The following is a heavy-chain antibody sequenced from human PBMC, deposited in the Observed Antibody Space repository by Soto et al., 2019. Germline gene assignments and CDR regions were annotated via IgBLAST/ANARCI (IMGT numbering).Heavy chain of an antibody. CDR1: GFTFNNYG. CDR2: ISFDGGNT. D-gene: IGHD3-22*01. Sequence: GGSLRLSCAASGFTFNNYGMHWVRQAPGKGLEWVVVISFDGGNTHYADSVKGRFTISRDNAKNSLYLQMNSLRAEDTAVYYCARDYYYDSSGYYAGFDYWGQGTLVTVSS. CDR3: ARDYYYDSSGYYAGFDY. J-gene: IGHJ4*02. V-gene: IGHV3-30*03.